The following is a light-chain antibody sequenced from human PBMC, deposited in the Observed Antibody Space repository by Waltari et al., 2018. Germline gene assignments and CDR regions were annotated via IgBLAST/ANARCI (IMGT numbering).Light chain of an antibody. Sequence: DIQMTQSPSSLSASVGDRVTITCRTSQSISIYLNWYQQKPGKGPKLLLYAASSLQSGVPSRFSGSGSGADFTLTISSLQPEDCATYYCQQSYSTPFSFGPGTKVDIK. CDR2: AAS. CDR3: QQSYSTPFS. V-gene: IGKV1-39*01. J-gene: IGKJ3*01. CDR1: QSISIY.